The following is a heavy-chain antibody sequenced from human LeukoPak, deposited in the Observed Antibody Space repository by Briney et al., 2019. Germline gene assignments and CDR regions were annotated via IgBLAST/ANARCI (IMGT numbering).Heavy chain of an antibody. D-gene: IGHD6-13*01. J-gene: IGHJ4*02. CDR3: ARDAGIAAAGTLDY. Sequence: ASVKLSCKSSGYTFTGYYMHWGRQAPGQGLEWMGWINPNSGGTNYAQKFQGRVTMTRDTSISTAYMELSRLRSDDTAVYYCARDAGIAAAGTLDYWGQGTLVTVSS. V-gene: IGHV1-2*02. CDR2: INPNSGGT. CDR1: GYTFTGYY.